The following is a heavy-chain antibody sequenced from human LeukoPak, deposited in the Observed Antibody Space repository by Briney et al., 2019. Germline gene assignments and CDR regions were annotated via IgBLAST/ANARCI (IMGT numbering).Heavy chain of an antibody. J-gene: IGHJ4*02. V-gene: IGHV5-51*01. CDR3: ARRTVTGDYYFDY. CDR1: GYSFTSYW. D-gene: IGHD6-19*01. CDR2: IYPGDSDT. Sequence: GASLKISSKGSGYSFTSYWIAWVRRLPGKGLEWMGIIYPGDSDTRYSPSFQGQVTISADNSIRTAYLQWSSLKASDTAMYYCARRTVTGDYYFDYWGQGTLVTVSS.